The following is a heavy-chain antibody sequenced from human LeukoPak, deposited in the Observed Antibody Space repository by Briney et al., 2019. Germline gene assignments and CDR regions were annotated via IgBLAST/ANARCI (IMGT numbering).Heavy chain of an antibody. CDR3: AKDFTRPADAFDF. CDR1: GFTFSSYE. CDR2: ISGSGGST. J-gene: IGHJ3*01. V-gene: IGHV3-23*01. Sequence: GGSLRLSCAASGFTFSSYEMNWVRQAPGKGLEWVSAISGSGGSTYYADSVKGRFTISRDNSKNTLYLQMNSLRAEDTAVYYCAKDFTRPADAFDFWGQGTMVTVSS.